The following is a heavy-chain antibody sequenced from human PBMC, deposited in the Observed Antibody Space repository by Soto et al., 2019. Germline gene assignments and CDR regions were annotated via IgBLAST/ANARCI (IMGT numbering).Heavy chain of an antibody. D-gene: IGHD2-2*03. Sequence: QVQLVQSGAEVKKPGSSVKVSCKASGGTFSSYTISWVRQAPGQGLEWMGRIIPILGIANYAQKFQGRVTITADKSTSTAYMELSNLRSEDTAVYYCASLDGYCSSTSCMDAWGQGTLVTVSS. CDR3: ASLDGYCSSTSCMDA. J-gene: IGHJ5*02. V-gene: IGHV1-69*02. CDR2: IIPILGIA. CDR1: GGTFSSYT.